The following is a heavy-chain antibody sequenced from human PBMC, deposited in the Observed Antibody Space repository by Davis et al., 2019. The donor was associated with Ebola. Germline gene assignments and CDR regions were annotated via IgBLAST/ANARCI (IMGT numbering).Heavy chain of an antibody. D-gene: IGHD7-27*01. CDR1: GNSFTSHW. V-gene: IGHV5-51*01. Sequence: PGESLKISCKDSGNSFTSHWIGWVRQMPGKGLEWMGIIYTGESDTRYSPSFRGQVTISADKSSKTAFLQWSSLKASDTAMYYCASLRRTITGMDDGFDIWGQGTMVTVSS. J-gene: IGHJ3*02. CDR2: IYTGESDT. CDR3: ASLRRTITGMDDGFDI.